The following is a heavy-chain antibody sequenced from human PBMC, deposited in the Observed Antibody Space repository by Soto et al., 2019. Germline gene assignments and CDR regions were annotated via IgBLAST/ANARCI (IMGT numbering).Heavy chain of an antibody. CDR2: IYYSGST. CDR3: ARWGDGSSPDY. CDR1: GGSISSYY. V-gene: IGHV4-59*01. D-gene: IGHD6-6*01. J-gene: IGHJ4*02. Sequence: PSETLSLTCTVSGGSISSYYWSWIRQPPGKGLEWIGYIYYSGSTNYNPSLKSRVTISVDTSKNQFSLKLSSVTAADTAVYYCARWGDGSSPDYWGQGTLVTGLL.